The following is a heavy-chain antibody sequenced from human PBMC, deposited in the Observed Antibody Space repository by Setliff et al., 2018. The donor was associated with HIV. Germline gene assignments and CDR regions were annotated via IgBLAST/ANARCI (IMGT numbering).Heavy chain of an antibody. Sequence: SETLSLTCTVSGGSISTNSYYWGWIRQPPGKGLEWIGSIYYSGGTYYNPSLKSRVTISVDTSKNQFSLKLTSVTAADTAVYYCARDVGGSEMATHFDYWGPGTLVTVSS. J-gene: IGHJ4*02. CDR1: GGSISTNSYY. CDR3: ARDVGGSEMATHFDY. D-gene: IGHD3-16*01. CDR2: IYYSGGT. V-gene: IGHV4-39*07.